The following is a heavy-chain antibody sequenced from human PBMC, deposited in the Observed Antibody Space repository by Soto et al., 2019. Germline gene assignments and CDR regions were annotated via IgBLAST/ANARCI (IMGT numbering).Heavy chain of an antibody. V-gene: IGHV1-18*04. J-gene: IGHJ6*02. D-gene: IGHD2-15*01. CDR2: ISAYNGNT. CDR3: ARDPPVVVVAATCRYYYYGMDV. CDR1: GYTFTSYG. Sequence: QVQLVQSGAEVKKPGASVKVSCKASGYTFTSYGIIWVRQAPGQGLEWMGWISAYNGNTNYAQKLQGRVTMTTDTSTNTAYMELRSLRSDDTAVYYCARDPPVVVVAATCRYYYYGMDVWGQGTTVTVSS.